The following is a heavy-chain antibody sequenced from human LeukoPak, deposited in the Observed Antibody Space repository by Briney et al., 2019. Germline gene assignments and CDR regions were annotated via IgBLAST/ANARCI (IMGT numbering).Heavy chain of an antibody. J-gene: IGHJ5*02. V-gene: IGHV4-59*01. CDR3: ARETPHWSSSWYGRNWFDP. CDR1: GGSISTYY. CDR2: IYYSGST. Sequence: SETLSLTCTLSGGSISTYYWSWIRQPPGKGLEWIGYIYYSGSTSYNPSLKSRVTISLDTSKNQFSLKVRSVTAADTAVYYCARETPHWSSSWYGRNWFDPWGQGTLVTVSS. D-gene: IGHD6-13*01.